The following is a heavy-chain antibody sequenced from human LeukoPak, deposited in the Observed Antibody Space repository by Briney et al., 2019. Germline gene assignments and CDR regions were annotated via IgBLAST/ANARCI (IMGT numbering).Heavy chain of an antibody. D-gene: IGHD3-22*01. J-gene: IGHJ4*02. V-gene: IGHV4-61*02. Sequence: TLSLTCTVSGNSISSGDYYWSWIRQPAGKGLEWIGRIYTSGSTTYNPSLKSRVTISGNTSENQFSLRLSSVTAADTAVYYCARDRYYYDSSGSGLDYWGQGTLVTVSS. CDR3: ARDRYYYDSSGSGLDY. CDR1: GNSISSGDYY. CDR2: IYTSGST.